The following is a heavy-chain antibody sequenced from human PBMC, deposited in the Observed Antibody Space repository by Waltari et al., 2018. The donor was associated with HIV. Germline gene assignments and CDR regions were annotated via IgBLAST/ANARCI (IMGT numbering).Heavy chain of an antibody. CDR2: ISYDGSIK. V-gene: IGHV3-30-3*01. J-gene: IGHJ6*02. Sequence: QVQLVESGGGVVQPGRSLRLSCVAAGLPFSGCTMIWVRSAPGMGREWVALISYDGSIKYYADSVKGRFTISRDDSKNTLYVQMNNLRAEDTAVYYCARGRSRFGLSFMDVWGQGTTVTVSS. D-gene: IGHD3-10*01. CDR3: ARGRSRFGLSFMDV. CDR1: GLPFSGCT.